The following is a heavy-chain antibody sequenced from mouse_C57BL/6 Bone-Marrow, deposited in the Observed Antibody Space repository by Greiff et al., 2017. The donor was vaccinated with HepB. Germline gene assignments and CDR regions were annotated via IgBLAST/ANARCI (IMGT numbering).Heavy chain of an antibody. CDR3: ASTYYGSYYYAMDY. J-gene: IGHJ4*01. CDR2: IWTGGGT. Sequence: VQLVESGPGLVAPSQSLSITCTVSGFSLTSYAISWVRQPPGKGLEWLGVIWTGGGTNYNSALKSRLSISKDNSKSQVFLKMNSLQTDDTARYYCASTYYGSYYYAMDYWGQGTSVTVSS. V-gene: IGHV2-9-1*01. D-gene: IGHD1-1*01. CDR1: GFSLTSYA.